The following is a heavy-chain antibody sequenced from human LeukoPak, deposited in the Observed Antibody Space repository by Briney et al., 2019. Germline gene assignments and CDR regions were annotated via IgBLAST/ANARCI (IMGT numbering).Heavy chain of an antibody. Sequence: ASVKVSCKASGYTFTGYYMHWVRQAPRQGLEWMGRINPNSGGTNYAQKFQGRVTMTRDTSISTAYMELSRLRSDDTAVYYCARGPRGIFGLVITYYFDYWGQGTLVTVSP. CDR3: ARGPRGIFGLVITYYFDY. V-gene: IGHV1-2*06. CDR2: INPNSGGT. J-gene: IGHJ4*02. CDR1: GYTFTGYY. D-gene: IGHD3-3*01.